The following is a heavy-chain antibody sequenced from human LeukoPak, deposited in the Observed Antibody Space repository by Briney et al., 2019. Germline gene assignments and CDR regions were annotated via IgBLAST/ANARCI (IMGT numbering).Heavy chain of an antibody. CDR2: IKQDGSEK. CDR1: GFTFSSYW. V-gene: IGHV3-7*03. Sequence: GGSLRLSCAASGFTFSSYWMSWVRQAPGKGLEWVANIKQDGSEKYYVDSVKSRFTISRDNAKNSLYLQMNSLRAEDTAVYYCAKGYSYGRFDYWGQGTLVTVSS. D-gene: IGHD5-18*01. CDR3: AKGYSYGRFDY. J-gene: IGHJ4*02.